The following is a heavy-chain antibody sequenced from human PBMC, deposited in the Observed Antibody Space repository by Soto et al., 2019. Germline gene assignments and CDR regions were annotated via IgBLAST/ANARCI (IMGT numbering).Heavy chain of an antibody. CDR1: GYRFTTYW. V-gene: IGHV5-51*01. J-gene: IGHJ6*02. CDR2: IYPGDSDT. CDR3: ERQEQSAPSSYAMDV. D-gene: IGHD1-1*01. Sequence: GESLKISCQVSGYRFTTYWIAWVRQMPGKGLEWMGIIYPGDSDTRYSPSFQGQVTISADKSSSTAYLQWSSLKPSDSAIHSCERQEQSAPSSYAMDVWGQGTSVTVSS.